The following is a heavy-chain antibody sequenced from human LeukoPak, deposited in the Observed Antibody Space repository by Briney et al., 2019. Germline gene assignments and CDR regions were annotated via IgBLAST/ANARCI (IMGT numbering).Heavy chain of an antibody. V-gene: IGHV4-30-2*05. Sequence: PSETLSLTCAVSGGSISSGGYSWSWIRQPPGKGLEWIGYIYHSGSTYYNPSLKSRVTISVDTSKNQFSLKLSSVTAADTAVYYCARDRLGHVDYWGQGTLVTVSS. D-gene: IGHD7-27*01. CDR2: IYHSGST. CDR3: ARDRLGHVDY. CDR1: GGSISSGGYS. J-gene: IGHJ4*02.